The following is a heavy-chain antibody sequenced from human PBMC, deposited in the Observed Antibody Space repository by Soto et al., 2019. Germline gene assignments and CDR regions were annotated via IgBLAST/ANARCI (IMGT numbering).Heavy chain of an antibody. CDR2: ISYDGSNK. CDR1: GLTFSNYW. J-gene: IGHJ6*02. V-gene: IGHV3-30*18. Sequence: AQLVESGGGLVQPGGSLRLSCTASGLTFSNYWVHWVRQTPGMGLEWVAVISYDGSNKYYADSVKGRFTISRDNSKNTLYLQMNSLRAEDTAVYYCANPSSGRYYYYGMDVWGQGTTVTVSS. D-gene: IGHD6-19*01. CDR3: ANPSSGRYYYYGMDV.